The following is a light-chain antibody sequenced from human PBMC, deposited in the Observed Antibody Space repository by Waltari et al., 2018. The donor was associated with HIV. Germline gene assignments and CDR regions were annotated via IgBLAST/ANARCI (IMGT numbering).Light chain of an antibody. Sequence: QSALTQPASVSGSPGQSITISCTGTSSDVGGYNYVSWYQQHPGNAPKLMLYEVSNRPSWVSNRFSGSKSGNTASLTISGLQAEDEADYYCSSYTSSSTQVFGGGTKVTVL. V-gene: IGLV2-14*03. CDR2: EVS. CDR1: SSDVGGYNY. J-gene: IGLJ3*02. CDR3: SSYTSSSTQV.